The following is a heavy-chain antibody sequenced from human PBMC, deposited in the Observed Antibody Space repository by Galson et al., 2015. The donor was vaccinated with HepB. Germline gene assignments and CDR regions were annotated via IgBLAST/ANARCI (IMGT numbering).Heavy chain of an antibody. J-gene: IGHJ2*01. Sequence: ETLSLTCTVSGGSISSSSYYWGWIRQPPGEGLEWIGSMYYSGSTYYNPSLKSRVTISVHTSKNQFSLKLSSVTAAETAVYYCARQPGRDSVHWYFDLWGRGTLVTVSS. CDR1: GGSISSSSYY. D-gene: IGHD2-21*02. CDR2: MYYSGST. CDR3: ARQPGRDSVHWYFDL. V-gene: IGHV4-39*01.